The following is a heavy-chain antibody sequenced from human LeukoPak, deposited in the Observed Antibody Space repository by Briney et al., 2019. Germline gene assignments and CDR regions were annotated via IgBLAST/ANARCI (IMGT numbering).Heavy chain of an antibody. D-gene: IGHD5-18*01. CDR3: AREASDTAMATYYFDY. J-gene: IGHJ4*02. V-gene: IGHV4-4*07. Sequence: SETQSLTCTVSGGSISTYYWSWIRQPAGKGLEWIGRIYISGRTNYNPSLQSRVTMSVDTSRNQFSLKLRSVTAADTAVYYCAREASDTAMATYYFDYWGQGTLVTVSS. CDR1: GGSISTYY. CDR2: IYISGRT.